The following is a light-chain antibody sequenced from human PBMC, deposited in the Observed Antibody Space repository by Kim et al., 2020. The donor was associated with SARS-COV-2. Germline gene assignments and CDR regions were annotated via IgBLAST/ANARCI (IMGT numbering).Light chain of an antibody. Sequence: VSPGQTASITCSGDKLGDKYACWYQQKPGQSPVLVIYQDSKRTSGIPERFSGSNSGTTATLTISGTQAMDEADYYCQAWDSTYVVFGGGTQLTVL. CDR1: KLGDKY. V-gene: IGLV3-1*01. CDR3: QAWDSTYVV. CDR2: QDS. J-gene: IGLJ2*01.